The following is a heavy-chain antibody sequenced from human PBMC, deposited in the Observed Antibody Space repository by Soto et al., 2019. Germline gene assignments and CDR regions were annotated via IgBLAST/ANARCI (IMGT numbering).Heavy chain of an antibody. CDR2: ISGSGGST. D-gene: IGHD3-3*01. Sequence: PGGSLRLSCAASGFTFSSYAMSCVRQAPGKGLGLGSAISGSGGSTYYADSVKGRFTISRDNSKNTLYPQMNSLRAEDTAVYYCANGPTYYDFWSGSLESWYYFDYWGQGTLVTVSS. CDR1: GFTFSSYA. V-gene: IGHV3-23*01. J-gene: IGHJ4*02. CDR3: ANGPTYYDFWSGSLESWYYFDY.